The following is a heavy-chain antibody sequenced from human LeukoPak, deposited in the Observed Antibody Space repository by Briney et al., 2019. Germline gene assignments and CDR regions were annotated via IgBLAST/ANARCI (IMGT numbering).Heavy chain of an antibody. Sequence: GGSLRLPCAASGFTFSSYGMHWVRQAPGKGLDWMAVISNDGSKKYYADSVKGRFTISRDNSKNTLSLQVSSLRTEDTAVYYCAKDRYSYAFEYSDSWGQGTLVTVSS. CDR1: GFTFSSYG. V-gene: IGHV3-30*18. CDR2: ISNDGSKK. D-gene: IGHD5-18*01. J-gene: IGHJ4*02. CDR3: AKDRYSYAFEYSDS.